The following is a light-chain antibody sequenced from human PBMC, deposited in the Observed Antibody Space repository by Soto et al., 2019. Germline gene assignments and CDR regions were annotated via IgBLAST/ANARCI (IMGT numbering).Light chain of an antibody. CDR1: SSDVGGYNY. V-gene: IGLV2-14*03. J-gene: IGLJ1*01. CDR2: DVS. CDR3: CSYTTSNTRQIV. Sequence: SVLTPPASVSGSPGQSITISCTNTSSDVGGYNYVSWYQHHPGKAPKLMIYDVSNRPSGVSNRFSGSKSGNTASLTISGLQPEDEADYYCCSYTTSNTRQIVFGTGTKVTVL.